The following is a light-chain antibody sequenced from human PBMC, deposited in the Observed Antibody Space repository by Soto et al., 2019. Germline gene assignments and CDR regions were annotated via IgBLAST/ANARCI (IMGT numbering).Light chain of an antibody. V-gene: IGKV3-15*01. J-gene: IGKJ2*01. CDR3: QQYNKWPYT. CDR2: RAS. CDR1: QHVSRN. Sequence: EIVMTQSPATLSVSPGGSATLSCRASQHVSRNLAWYRQKPGQAPTLLIYRASTRATGIPATFSGSGSGTEFTLTIGSLQSEDFAVYYCQQYNKWPYTFGQGTKLEI.